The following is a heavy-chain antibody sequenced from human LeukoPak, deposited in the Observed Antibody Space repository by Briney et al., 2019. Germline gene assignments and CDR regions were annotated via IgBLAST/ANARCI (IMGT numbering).Heavy chain of an antibody. CDR3: ARENSGNCGFDY. J-gene: IGHJ4*02. Sequence: ASETLSLTCTVSGGSISSYYWGWIRQPAGKGLEWIGRVYTSGSTNYNPSLKSRVTMSVDTSQYQFSLKLSSVTAADTAVYYCARENSGNCGFDYWGQGTLVTVSS. D-gene: IGHD3-10*01. CDR1: GGSISSYY. V-gene: IGHV4-4*07. CDR2: VYTSGST.